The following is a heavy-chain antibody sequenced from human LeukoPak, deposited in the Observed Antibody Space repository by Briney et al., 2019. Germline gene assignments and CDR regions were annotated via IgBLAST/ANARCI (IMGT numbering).Heavy chain of an antibody. Sequence: SVKVSCKASGGAFGTYGISWLRQAPGRGLEWMGGINPILGSPNYAQKFRGRVMFTTDDSTSTAYMELSDLRFDDTTMYYCAREFGSGVFDPWGQGTLVTVSS. CDR1: GGAFGTYG. V-gene: IGHV1-69*05. J-gene: IGHJ5*02. CDR3: AREFGSGVFDP. D-gene: IGHD3-10*01. CDR2: INPILGSP.